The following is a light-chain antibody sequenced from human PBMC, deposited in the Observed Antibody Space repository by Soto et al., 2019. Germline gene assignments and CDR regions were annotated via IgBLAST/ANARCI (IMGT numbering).Light chain of an antibody. CDR2: GAS. V-gene: IGKV3-15*01. CDR3: HQYNNWPQT. Sequence: EIVMTQSPATLSVSPGERATLSCRASQSVSSNLAWYQQKPGHAPRLLIYGASTRATDIPATFSGSGSGTEFTLTISSLQSEDFAVYYCHQYNNWPQTFGQGTKLEI. CDR1: QSVSSN. J-gene: IGKJ2*01.